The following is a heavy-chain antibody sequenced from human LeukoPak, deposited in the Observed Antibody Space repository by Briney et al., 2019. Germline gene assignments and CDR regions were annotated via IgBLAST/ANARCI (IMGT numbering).Heavy chain of an antibody. D-gene: IGHD6-13*01. V-gene: IGHV4-4*02. CDR3: AGSIASAGKEFDY. J-gene: IGHJ4*02. CDR1: GGSISSSNW. Sequence: PSGTLSLTCAVSGGSISSSNWWSWVRQPPGKGLEWIGEIYHSGSTNYNPSLRSRVTISVDRSKNQFSLKLSSVTAADTAVYYCAGSIASAGKEFDYWGQGTLVTVSS. CDR2: IYHSGST.